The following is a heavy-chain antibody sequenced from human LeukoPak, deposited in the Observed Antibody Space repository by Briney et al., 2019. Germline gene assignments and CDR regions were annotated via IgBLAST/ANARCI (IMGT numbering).Heavy chain of an antibody. Sequence: PSETLSLTCTVSGGSISSGSYYWSWIRQPAGKGLEWIGRIYTSGSTNYNPSLKSRVTISVDTSKNQFSLKLSSLTAADTAVYYCARGPNSSSWYFDYWGQGTLVTVSS. CDR3: ARGPNSSSWYFDY. CDR1: GGSISSGSYY. V-gene: IGHV4-61*02. J-gene: IGHJ4*02. CDR2: IYTSGST. D-gene: IGHD6-13*01.